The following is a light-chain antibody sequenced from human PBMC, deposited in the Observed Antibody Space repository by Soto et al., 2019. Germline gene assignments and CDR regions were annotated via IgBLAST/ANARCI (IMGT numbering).Light chain of an antibody. CDR2: SNY. Sequence: QSVLTQPPSASGTPGQRVTISCSGSSSNIGSKTVNWYQQLPGTAPKLLIYSNYQRPSGVPDRFSGSKSGTSASLAIGGFQSEDEADYYCSAWDASLNGYVFGTGTKVTV. CDR3: SAWDASLNGYV. CDR1: SSNIGSKT. V-gene: IGLV1-44*01. J-gene: IGLJ1*01.